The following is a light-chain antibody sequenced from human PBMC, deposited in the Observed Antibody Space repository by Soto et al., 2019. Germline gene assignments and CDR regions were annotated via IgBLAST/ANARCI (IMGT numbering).Light chain of an antibody. CDR3: SSYTSISTRV. CDR2: EFN. Sequence: QSALTQPASVSGSPGQAITISCTGTSSDVGSYNYVSWYQQHPGKAPKLMIYEFNNRPSGVSNRFSGSKSGNTASLTISGLQAEDEANYYCSSYTSISTRVFGGGTQLTVL. V-gene: IGLV2-14*01. J-gene: IGLJ3*02. CDR1: SSDVGSYNY.